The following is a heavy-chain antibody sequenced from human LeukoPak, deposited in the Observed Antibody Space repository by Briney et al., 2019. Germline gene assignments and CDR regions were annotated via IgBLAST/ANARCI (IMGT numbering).Heavy chain of an antibody. Sequence: SETLSLTCTVSGGSISSSSYYWGWIRQPPGKGLEWIGSIYYSGSTYYNPSLKSRVTISVDTSKNQFFLKLSSMTAADTAVYYCALAYCGGDCYWPNYFDYWGQGTLVTVSS. D-gene: IGHD2-21*02. CDR3: ALAYCGGDCYWPNYFDY. CDR1: GGSISSSSYY. CDR2: IYYSGST. V-gene: IGHV4-39*01. J-gene: IGHJ4*02.